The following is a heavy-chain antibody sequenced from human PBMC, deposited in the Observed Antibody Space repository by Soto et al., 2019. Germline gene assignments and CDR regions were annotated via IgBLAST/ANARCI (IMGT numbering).Heavy chain of an antibody. D-gene: IGHD5-18*01. Sequence: EVQLVESGGGLVQPGGSLRLSCAASGFIFSNYWMYWVRQAPGTGLEWVANIKLDGSEKYYVESVKGRFTISRDNARNSLYLQMNRLRAEDTAVYYCVRDVTGGYSFGCWGQGTLVTVSS. V-gene: IGHV3-7*05. J-gene: IGHJ4*02. CDR2: IKLDGSEK. CDR1: GFIFSNYW. CDR3: VRDVTGGYSFGC.